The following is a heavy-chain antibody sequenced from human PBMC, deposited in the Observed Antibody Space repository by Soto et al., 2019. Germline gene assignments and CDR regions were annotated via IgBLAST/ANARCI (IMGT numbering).Heavy chain of an antibody. CDR1: GFTVSSNY. V-gene: IGHV3-53*01. D-gene: IGHD6-19*01. J-gene: IGHJ4*02. Sequence: GGSLRLSCVASGFTVSSNYMSWVRQAPGQGLEWVSVLYTAGNSYYADSVRGRFTISRDDSRNKLFLQMNSLRAEDTAVYYCARDIGGGRYYFDSWGQGTRVTVSS. CDR2: LYTAGNS. CDR3: ARDIGGGRYYFDS.